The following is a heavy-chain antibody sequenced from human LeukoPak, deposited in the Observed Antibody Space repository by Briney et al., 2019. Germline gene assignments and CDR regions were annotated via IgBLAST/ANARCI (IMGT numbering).Heavy chain of an antibody. J-gene: IGHJ4*02. CDR3: AKVLSGYDWFFDY. CDR2: ISGSGGST. CDR1: GFTFSSYG. D-gene: IGHD5-12*01. Sequence: PGGSLRLSCAASGFTFSSYGMSWVRQAPGKGLEWVSAISGSGGSTYYAGSVKGRFTISRDNSKNTLYLQMNSLRAEDTAVYYCAKVLSGYDWFFDYWGQGTLVTVSS. V-gene: IGHV3-23*01.